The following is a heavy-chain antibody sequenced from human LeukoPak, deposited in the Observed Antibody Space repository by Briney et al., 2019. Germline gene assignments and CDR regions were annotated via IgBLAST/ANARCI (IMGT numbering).Heavy chain of an antibody. CDR1: GFIFRDYY. CDR3: ARGPSGYHNT. J-gene: IGHJ4*02. Sequence: GGSLRLSCETSGFIFRDYYMIWIRQAPGKGLECISYISTIGTTIYYADSVKGRFTISRDNSKNTLYLQMNSLRAEDTAVYYCARGPSGYHNTGGQGTLVTVSS. D-gene: IGHD5-12*01. CDR2: ISTIGTTI. V-gene: IGHV3-11*04.